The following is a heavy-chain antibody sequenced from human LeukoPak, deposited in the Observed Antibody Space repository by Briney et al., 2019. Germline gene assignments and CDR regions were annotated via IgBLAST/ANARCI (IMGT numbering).Heavy chain of an antibody. CDR2: IYTSGST. J-gene: IGHJ4*02. CDR3: ARGQQGYYYDSSGYPASFDY. V-gene: IGHV4-4*07. D-gene: IGHD3-22*01. CDR1: GGSISNYY. Sequence: SGTLSLTCTVSGGSISNYYWNWIRQPAGKGLEWIGRIYTSGSTNYNPSLKSRVTMSVDTSKNQFSLELSSVTAADTAVYYCARGQQGYYYDSSGYPASFDYWGQGTLVTVSS.